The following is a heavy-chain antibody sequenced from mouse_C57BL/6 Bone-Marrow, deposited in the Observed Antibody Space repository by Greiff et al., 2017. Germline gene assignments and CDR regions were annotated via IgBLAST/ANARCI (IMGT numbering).Heavy chain of an antibody. CDR1: GYTFTSYW. V-gene: IGHV1-59*01. CDR3: ARRGYGYDD. J-gene: IGHJ2*01. Sequence: QVQLQQPGAELVRPGTSVKLSCKASGYTFTSYWMHWVKQRPGQGLEWIGVIDPSDSYTNYNQKFKGKATLTVDTSSSTAYMQLSSLTSEDSAVYYCARRGYGYDDWGQGTTLTVSA. D-gene: IGHD2-2*01. CDR2: IDPSDSYT.